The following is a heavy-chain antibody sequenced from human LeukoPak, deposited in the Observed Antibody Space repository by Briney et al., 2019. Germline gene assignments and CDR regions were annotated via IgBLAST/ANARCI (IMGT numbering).Heavy chain of an antibody. J-gene: IGHJ4*02. V-gene: IGHV3-30*04. CDR3: ARDRGYYDSSGYYYKGYFDY. D-gene: IGHD3-22*01. CDR1: GFTFSAYA. CDR2: MSPDGSNQ. Sequence: GGSLRLSCAASGFTFSAYAMHWVRQAPGKGLEWVTFMSPDGSNQYYTDSVKGRFTISRDSSKSTLYLHMNSLRAEDTAVYYCARDRGYYDSSGYYYKGYFDYWGQGTLVTVS.